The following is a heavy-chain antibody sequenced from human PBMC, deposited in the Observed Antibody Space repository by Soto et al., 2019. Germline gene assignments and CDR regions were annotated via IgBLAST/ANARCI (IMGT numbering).Heavy chain of an antibody. Sequence: PGGSLRLSCAASGFTFSDYYMSWIRQAPGKGLEWVSYISSSGSTIYYADSVKGRFTISRDNAKNSLYLQMDSLRAEDTAVYYCARDGSTETTNFHYAMDVWGQGTTVTVSS. CDR3: ARDGSTETTNFHYAMDV. V-gene: IGHV3-11*04. CDR2: ISSSGSTI. D-gene: IGHD4-17*01. CDR1: GFTFSDYY. J-gene: IGHJ6*02.